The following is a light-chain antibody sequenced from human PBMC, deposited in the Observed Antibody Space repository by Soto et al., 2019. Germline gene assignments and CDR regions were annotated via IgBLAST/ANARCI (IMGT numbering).Light chain of an antibody. CDR1: RPNIGSNH. V-gene: IGLV1-47*01. CDR3: QTWGTGTVI. CDR2: ETN. J-gene: IGLJ2*01. Sequence: QSVLTQPPSASGTPGQSVTISCSGSRPNIGSNHVYWYQQLPQTAPKLLLFETNQRPSGVPDRFSGSKSGTSASLVIRGLRSEDEADYFCQTWGTGTVIFGGGTKLTVL.